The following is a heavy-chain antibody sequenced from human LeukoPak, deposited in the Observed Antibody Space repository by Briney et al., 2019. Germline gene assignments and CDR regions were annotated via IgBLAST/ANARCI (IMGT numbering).Heavy chain of an antibody. Sequence: ASVKVSCKASGATFSSYAISWVRQAPGQGLEWMGRIIPILGIANYAQKFQGRVTITADKSTSTAYMELSSLRSEDTAVYYCASLYCSGGSCFNHYYYYGMDVWGQGTTVTVSS. J-gene: IGHJ6*02. D-gene: IGHD2-15*01. CDR1: GATFSSYA. V-gene: IGHV1-69*04. CDR2: IIPILGIA. CDR3: ASLYCSGGSCFNHYYYYGMDV.